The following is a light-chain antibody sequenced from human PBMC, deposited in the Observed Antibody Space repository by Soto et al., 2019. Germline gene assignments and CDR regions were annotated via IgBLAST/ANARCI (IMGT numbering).Light chain of an antibody. V-gene: IGKV3-20*01. Sequence: EIVLTQSPGTLSLSPGERATLSCRASQIISNSYLAWYQQKPGQAPRLLIYDASSRATGIPDRFSGSGSGTDFTLTISRLEPEDFAVYYCLHYSTSLLTFGGGTKVEIK. CDR3: LHYSTSLLT. J-gene: IGKJ4*01. CDR1: QIISNSY. CDR2: DAS.